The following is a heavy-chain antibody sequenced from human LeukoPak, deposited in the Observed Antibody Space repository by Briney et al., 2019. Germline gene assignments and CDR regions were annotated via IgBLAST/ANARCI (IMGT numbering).Heavy chain of an antibody. V-gene: IGHV3-48*03. CDR1: GFAFSSFE. D-gene: IGHD4-17*01. CDR2: ISASGSTI. CDR3: TRTTVTINAFDP. J-gene: IGHJ5*02. Sequence: GSLRLSCTTSGFAFSSFEMNWVRQAPGKGLEGVSYISASGSTIYYADSVKGRFTISRDNAKNSLYLQMNSLRVEDTAVYYCTRTTVTINAFDPWGQGTLVTVSS.